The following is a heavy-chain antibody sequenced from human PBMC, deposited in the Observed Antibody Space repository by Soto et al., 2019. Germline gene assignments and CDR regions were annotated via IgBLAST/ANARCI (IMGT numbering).Heavy chain of an antibody. J-gene: IGHJ6*03. V-gene: IGHV1-58*02. CDR1: GFTFTSSA. CDR2: IVVGSGNT. Sequence: ASVKVSCKASGFTFTSSAMQWVRQARGQRLEWIGWIVVGSGNTNYAQKFQERVTITRDMSTSTAYMELSSLRSEDTAVYYCAAAAREVVPGGYYYYYMDVWGKGTTVTVSS. CDR3: AAAAREVVPGGYYYYYMDV. D-gene: IGHD2-2*01.